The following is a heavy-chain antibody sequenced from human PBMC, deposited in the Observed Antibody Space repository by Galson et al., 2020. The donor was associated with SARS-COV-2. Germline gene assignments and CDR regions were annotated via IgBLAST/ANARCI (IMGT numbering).Heavy chain of an antibody. CDR3: ARDKSAGQFDSSGNPIGSYGMDV. CDR1: GDSISSGDYY. CDR2: IYHSGST. J-gene: IGHJ6*02. D-gene: IGHD3-22*01. V-gene: IGHV4-31*03. Sequence: ASETLSLTCTVSGDSISSGDYYWSWIRQHPGKGLEWIGSIYHSGSTYYNPSLKSRLSMSVDTSNNQFSLELNSVTAADTAVYHCARDKSAGQFDSSGNPIGSYGMDVWGQGTTVTVAS.